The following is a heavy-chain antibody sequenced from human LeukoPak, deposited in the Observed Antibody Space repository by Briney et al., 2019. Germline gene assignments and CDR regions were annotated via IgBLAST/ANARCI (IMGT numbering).Heavy chain of an antibody. J-gene: IGHJ5*02. V-gene: IGHV4-34*01. CDR1: GGSFSGYY. Sequence: PSETLSLTCAVYGGSFSGYYWSWIRQPPGKGLEWIGEINHSGSTNYNPSLKSRVTISVDTSKNQFSLKLSSVTAADTAVYYCARVLRILTGYPRNRNWFDPWGQGTLVTVSS. CDR2: INHSGST. D-gene: IGHD3-9*01. CDR3: ARVLRILTGYPRNRNWFDP.